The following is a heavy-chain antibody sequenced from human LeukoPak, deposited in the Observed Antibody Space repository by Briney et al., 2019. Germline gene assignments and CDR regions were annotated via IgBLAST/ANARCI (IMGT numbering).Heavy chain of an antibody. J-gene: IGHJ4*02. CDR1: GGSFSGYY. D-gene: IGHD6-13*01. CDR3: ARGERRQQLVLGIRKTYYFDY. CDR2: INPGGGT. V-gene: IGHV4-34*01. Sequence: PSETLSLTCAVYGGSFSGYYWSWIRQPPGKGLEWMGDINPGGGTNYNPSLKSRVTISVDTSKNQFSLKLSSVTAADTAVYYCARGERRQQLVLGIRKTYYFDYWGQGTLVTVSS.